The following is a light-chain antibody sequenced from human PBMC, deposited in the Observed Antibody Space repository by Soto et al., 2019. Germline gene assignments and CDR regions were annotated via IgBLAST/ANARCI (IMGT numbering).Light chain of an antibody. V-gene: IGLV2-14*01. CDR2: EVS. CDR1: RSDVGGYNY. Sequence: QSALTQPASVSGSPGQSITISCTGTRSDVGGYNYVSWYQQHPGKAPKLLIYEVSNRPSGVSNRFTASKSGNTASLTISGLHAEDEADYYCNSYTSSTTLVFGGGTKLTVL. J-gene: IGLJ2*01. CDR3: NSYTSSTTLV.